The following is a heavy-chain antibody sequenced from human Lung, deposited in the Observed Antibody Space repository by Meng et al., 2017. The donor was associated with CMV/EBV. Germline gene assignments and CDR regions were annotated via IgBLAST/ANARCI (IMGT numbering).Heavy chain of an antibody. D-gene: IGHD3-10*01. CDR1: GGSFTGYL. V-gene: IGHV4-34*01. CDR2: INHSEST. Sequence: CAVSGGSFTGYLCSWLRQSPGKGLEWIAEINHSESTNYNPSIKSRVTISVDTSKNQFSLRLKSVTVADTGVYFCARRVGSGKYFFDYWSQGTLVTVSS. CDR3: ARRVGSGKYFFDY. J-gene: IGHJ4*02.